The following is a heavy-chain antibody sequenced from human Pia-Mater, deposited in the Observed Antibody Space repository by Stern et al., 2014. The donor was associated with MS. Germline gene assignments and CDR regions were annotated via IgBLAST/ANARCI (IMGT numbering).Heavy chain of an antibody. V-gene: IGHV2-70*04. CDR3: ARSPPYYEFWNDYYYFDY. CDR1: GFSLSTSGMR. Sequence: ESGPALVKPTQTLTLTCTFSGFSLSTSGMRVSWIRQPPGKALEXLARIVWDDDKFYSTSLKTRLTISKDTSKNQVVLTMTNMDPVDTATYYCARSPPYYEFWNDYYYFDYWGQGTLVAVSS. J-gene: IGHJ4*02. CDR2: IVWDDDK. D-gene: IGHD3-3*01.